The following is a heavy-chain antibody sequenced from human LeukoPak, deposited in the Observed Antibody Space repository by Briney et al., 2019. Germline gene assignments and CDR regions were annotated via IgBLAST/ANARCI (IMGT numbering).Heavy chain of an antibody. J-gene: IGHJ4*02. V-gene: IGHV3-30*03. D-gene: IGHD6-19*01. CDR1: GFTFSSYG. CDR3: ARDHSGWYVDY. Sequence: PGGSLRLSCAASGFTFSSYGMHWVRQAPGKGLEWVAVISYDGSNKYYADSVKGRFTISRDISKNTVYLQMDSLRAEDAAVYYCARDHSGWYVDYWGQGTLVTVSS. CDR2: ISYDGSNK.